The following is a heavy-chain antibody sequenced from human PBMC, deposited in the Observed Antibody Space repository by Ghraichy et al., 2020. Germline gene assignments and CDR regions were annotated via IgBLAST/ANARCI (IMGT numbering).Heavy chain of an antibody. J-gene: IGHJ5*02. D-gene: IGHD2/OR15-2a*01. CDR1: GGSIRNYF. Sequence: SETLSLTCTVSGGSIRNYFRSWIRQPPGKGLEWIGYIYANGDTKYNPSLKSRVTISEDTSKNQFSLMLSSVTAADTAVYYCARARQPTTWIGFDPWGQGTLVTVSS. V-gene: IGHV4-59*01. CDR3: ARARQPTTWIGFDP. CDR2: IYANGDT.